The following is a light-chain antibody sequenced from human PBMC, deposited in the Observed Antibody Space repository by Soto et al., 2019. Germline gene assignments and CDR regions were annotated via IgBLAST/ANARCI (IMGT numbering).Light chain of an antibody. CDR2: DAS. Sequence: EIVLTQSPGTLSLSPGERATLSCRASQSLSSDSLAWYQQKPGQAPRLLMFDASSRAAGIPDRFRGRGSGTDFTLTISRLEPEDFAVYYCQQYHSSTGTFDQGTRVEIK. CDR3: QQYHSSTGT. J-gene: IGKJ1*01. CDR1: QSLSSDS. V-gene: IGKV3-20*01.